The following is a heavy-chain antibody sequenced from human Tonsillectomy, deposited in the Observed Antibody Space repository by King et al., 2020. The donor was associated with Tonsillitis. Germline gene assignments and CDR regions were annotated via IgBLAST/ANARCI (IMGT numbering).Heavy chain of an antibody. CDR1: GFTLRNYA. V-gene: IGHV3-23*04. D-gene: IGHD6-13*01. J-gene: IGHJ4*02. CDR3: AKDTPNSTSWYN. Sequence: VQLVESGGGLVQPGGSLRLSCAASGFTLRNYAMSWVRPAPGKGLEWGSSISGVGDRTYYADSVKGRFTISRDNSKNTLYLQMNSLRVEDTAVYYCAKDTPNSTSWYNWGQGTLVTVSS. CDR2: ISGVGDRT.